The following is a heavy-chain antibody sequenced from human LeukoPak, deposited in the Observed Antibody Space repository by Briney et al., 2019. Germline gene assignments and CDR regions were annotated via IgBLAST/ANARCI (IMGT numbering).Heavy chain of an antibody. CDR3: ARLLSWRQVDSDN. Sequence: GGSLRLSCAVSGFTLTNYAMSWVRQAPGKGLEWVSAFRFFDETTYYADSVKGRFTISRDNSRNTLYLQMNSLRVEDTAVYYCARLLSWRQVDSDNWGQGTLVTVSS. D-gene: IGHD6-13*01. V-gene: IGHV3-23*01. CDR1: GFTLTNYA. J-gene: IGHJ4*02. CDR2: FRFFDETT.